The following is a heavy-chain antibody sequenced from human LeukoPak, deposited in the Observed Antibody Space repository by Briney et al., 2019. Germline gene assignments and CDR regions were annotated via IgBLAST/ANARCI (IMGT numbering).Heavy chain of an antibody. V-gene: IGHV4-34*01. D-gene: IGHD2-8*01. Sequence: SETLSLTCAVYGGSFSGYYWCWIRQPPGKGLEWIGEINHSGSTNYNPSLKSRVTISVDTSKNQFSLKLSSVTAADTAVYYCARGNIVLMVYAMDWFDPWGLGTLVTVSS. CDR2: INHSGST. CDR1: GGSFSGYY. CDR3: ARGNIVLMVYAMDWFDP. J-gene: IGHJ5*02.